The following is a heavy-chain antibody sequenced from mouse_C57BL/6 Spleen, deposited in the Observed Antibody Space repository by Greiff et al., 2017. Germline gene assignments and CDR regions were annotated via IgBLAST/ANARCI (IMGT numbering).Heavy chain of an antibody. J-gene: IGHJ1*03. D-gene: IGHD1-1*01. CDR1: GFTFSDAW. Sequence: EVHLVESGGGLVQPGGSMKLSCAASGFTFSDAWMDWVRQSPEKGLEWVAEIRNKANNHATYYAESVKGRFTISRDDSKSSVYLQMNSLRAEDTGIYYCTLITTVVDWYFDVWGTGTTVTVSS. V-gene: IGHV6-6*01. CDR3: TLITTVVDWYFDV. CDR2: IRNKANNHAT.